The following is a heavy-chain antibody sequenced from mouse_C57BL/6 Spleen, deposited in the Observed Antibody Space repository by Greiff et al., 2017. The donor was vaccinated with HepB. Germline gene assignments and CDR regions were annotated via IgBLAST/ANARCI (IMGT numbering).Heavy chain of an antibody. V-gene: IGHV1-9*01. CDR2: ILPGSGST. D-gene: IGHD1-1*01. CDR3: ARGTTDGFAY. CDR1: GYTFTGYW. J-gene: IGHJ3*01. Sequence: VQLQQSGAELMKPGASVKLSCKATGYTFTGYWIEWVKQRPGHGLEWIGEILPGSGSTNYNEKCKGKATFTADTSSNTAYMQLSILKTEDSAIYYCARGTTDGFAYWGQGTLVTVSA.